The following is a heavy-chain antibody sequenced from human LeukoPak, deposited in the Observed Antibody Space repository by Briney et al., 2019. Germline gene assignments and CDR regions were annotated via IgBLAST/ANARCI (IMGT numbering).Heavy chain of an antibody. CDR3: ARQPAEFYYDILTGYYNSPRYWYFDL. D-gene: IGHD3-9*01. J-gene: IGHJ2*01. V-gene: IGHV4-59*08. Sequence: ETLSLTCTPSGGSLSSYYSSSIRHPPGKGLEWMWYIFYSVSTNYNPSTKRRATTSVDQTKNQFSLNLNSVTAADTAVYYCARQPAEFYYDILTGYYNSPRYWYFDLWGRGTLVTVSS. CDR2: IFYSVST. CDR1: GGSLSSYY.